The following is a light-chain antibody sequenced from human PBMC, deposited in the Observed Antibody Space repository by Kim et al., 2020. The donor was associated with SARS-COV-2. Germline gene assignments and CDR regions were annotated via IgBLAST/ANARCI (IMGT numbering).Light chain of an antibody. CDR2: QDR. CDR3: QAWDSSTGV. V-gene: IGLV3-1*01. Sequence: SYELTQPPSVSVYPGQTDSITCSGDKLGDKYACWYQQKPGQSPVLVIYQDRKRPSGIPEGFSGSNSGNTATLTISGTQAMDEADYYCQAWDSSTGVFGTGTKGT. J-gene: IGLJ1*01. CDR1: KLGDKY.